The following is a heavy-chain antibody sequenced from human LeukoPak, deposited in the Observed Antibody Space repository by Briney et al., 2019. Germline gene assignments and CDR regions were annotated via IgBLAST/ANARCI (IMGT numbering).Heavy chain of an antibody. D-gene: IGHD1-26*01. V-gene: IGHV3-74*01. Sequence: PGGSLRLSCAASGSTFSTYWMRWVRQASGKGLVWDSRINSHGSTTNYADSVKGRFTISRDNAKDSLYLQMNSLRAEDTALYYCAKDIRFGSYYGPSPPPGLDYWGQGTLVTVSS. CDR3: AKDIRFGSYYGPSPPPGLDY. CDR1: GSTFSTYW. CDR2: INSHGSTT. J-gene: IGHJ4*02.